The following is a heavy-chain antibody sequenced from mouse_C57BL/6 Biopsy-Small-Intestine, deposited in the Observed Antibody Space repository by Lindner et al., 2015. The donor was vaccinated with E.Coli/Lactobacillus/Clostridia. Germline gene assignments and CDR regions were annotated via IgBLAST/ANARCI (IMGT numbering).Heavy chain of an antibody. CDR2: IYPRSGNT. V-gene: IGHV1-81*01. CDR1: GYTFTSYG. J-gene: IGHJ3*01. CDR3: ARWDLLRRDGFAY. D-gene: IGHD2-12*01. Sequence: VQLQESGAELASPGASVKLSCKASGYTFTSYGISWVKQRTGQGLEWIGEIYPRSGNTYYNEKFKGKATLTADKSSSTAYMELRSPTSEDSAVYFCARWDLLRRDGFAYWGQGTLVTVSA.